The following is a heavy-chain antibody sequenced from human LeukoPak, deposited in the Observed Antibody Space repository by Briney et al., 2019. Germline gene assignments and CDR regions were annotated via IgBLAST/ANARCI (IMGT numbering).Heavy chain of an antibody. J-gene: IGHJ4*02. CDR2: ISVGGTTT. D-gene: IGHD1-26*01. Sequence: GGSLRLSCAASGFTFSSYGMSWVRQAPGKGLKWVSASVISVGGTTTYYADSVKGRFTISRDNSKNTLYLQMNSLRAEDTAIYYCAKGASDFDYWGQGTLVTVSS. CDR1: GFTFSSYG. V-gene: IGHV3-23*01. CDR3: AKGASDFDY.